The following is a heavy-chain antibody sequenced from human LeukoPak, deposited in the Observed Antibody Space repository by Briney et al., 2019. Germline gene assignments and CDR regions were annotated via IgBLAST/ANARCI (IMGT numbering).Heavy chain of an antibody. V-gene: IGHV1-58*02. D-gene: IGHD3-3*01. Sequence: SVKVSCKGSANIFRRSIIQWVRQARGQRPEGVGWIVEPSCYTQYAQKLQEGVTISRDLSANTAYLDLSSLTFDDTAVYYCAAVANTRSDLWNSHYRGTNFHYYMDVWGTGTTVTVSS. CDR1: ANIFRRSI. CDR2: IVEPSCYT. CDR3: AAVANTRSDLWNSHYRGTNFHYYMDV. J-gene: IGHJ6*03.